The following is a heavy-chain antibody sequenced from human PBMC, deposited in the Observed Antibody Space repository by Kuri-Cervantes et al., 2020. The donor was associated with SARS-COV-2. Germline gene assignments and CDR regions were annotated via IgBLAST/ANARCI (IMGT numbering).Heavy chain of an antibody. CDR1: GYTFTSYG. Sequence: ASVKVSCKASGYTFTSYGISWVRQAPGQGLEWMGWISAYNGNTNYAQKLQGRVTMTTDTSTSTAYMELRSLRSDDTAVYYCASRILKRPLPPKTTVTVPGMDVWGQGTTVTVSS. V-gene: IGHV1-18*01. CDR3: ASRILKRPLPPKTTVTVPGMDV. CDR2: ISAYNGNT. J-gene: IGHJ6*02. D-gene: IGHD4-11*01.